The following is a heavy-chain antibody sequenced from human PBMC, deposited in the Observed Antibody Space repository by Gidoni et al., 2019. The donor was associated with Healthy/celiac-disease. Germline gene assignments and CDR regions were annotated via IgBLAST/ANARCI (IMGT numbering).Heavy chain of an antibody. J-gene: IGHJ4*02. D-gene: IGHD3-22*01. CDR1: GGPISSSSYY. Sequence: QLQLQESGPGLVKPSETLSLTCTVSGGPISSSSYYWGWLRQPPGKGLEWIGSIYYSGSTYYNPSLKSRVTISVDTSKNQFSLKLSSVTAADTAVYYCARHSHYYDSSGYLNRVHYFDYWGQGTLVTVSS. V-gene: IGHV4-39*01. CDR2: IYYSGST. CDR3: ARHSHYYDSSGYLNRVHYFDY.